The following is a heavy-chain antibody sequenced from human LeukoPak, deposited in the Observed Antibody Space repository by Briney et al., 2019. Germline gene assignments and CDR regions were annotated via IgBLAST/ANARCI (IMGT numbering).Heavy chain of an antibody. J-gene: IGHJ6*03. V-gene: IGHV1-18*01. CDR2: ISAYNGNT. CDR1: GYTFTSYG. Sequence: GASVKVSCKASGYTFTSYGISWVRQAPGQGLEWMGWISAYNGNTNYAQKLQGRVTMTTDTSTSTAYMELRSLRSDDTAVYYCAGLAWEPPHYYYYYMDVWGKGTTVTVSS. CDR3: AGLAWEPPHYYYYYMDV. D-gene: IGHD1-26*01.